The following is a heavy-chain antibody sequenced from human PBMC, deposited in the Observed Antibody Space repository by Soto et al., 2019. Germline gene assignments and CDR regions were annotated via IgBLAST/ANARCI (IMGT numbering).Heavy chain of an antibody. CDR2: INHSGST. V-gene: IGHV4-34*01. Sequence: PSETLSLTCAVYGGSFSCYYWSWIRQPPGKGLEWIGEINHSGSTNYNPSLKSRVTISVDTSKNQFSLRLRSVTAADTATYYCARVVNDRISDSEYYFESWGQGSLVTVSS. J-gene: IGHJ4*02. CDR3: ARVVNDRISDSEYYFES. CDR1: GGSFSCYY. D-gene: IGHD2-21*01.